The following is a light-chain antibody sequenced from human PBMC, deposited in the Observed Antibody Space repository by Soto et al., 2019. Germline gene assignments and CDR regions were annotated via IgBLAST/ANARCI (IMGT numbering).Light chain of an antibody. CDR3: LQHNNYPPT. V-gene: IGKV1-17*01. Sequence: DIQMTQSPSSLSASVGDRVTITCRASQGIRDELGWYQQKPGKAPKRLIYAASSLQSGVPSRFSGSGSGTEFTLTISSLQPEDFAIYYCLQHNNYPPTFGQGTKVEIK. J-gene: IGKJ1*01. CDR2: AAS. CDR1: QGIRDE.